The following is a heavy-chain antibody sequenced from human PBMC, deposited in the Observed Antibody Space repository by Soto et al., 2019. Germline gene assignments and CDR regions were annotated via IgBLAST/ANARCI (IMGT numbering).Heavy chain of an antibody. CDR2: ISAYNGNT. Sequence: QVQLVQSGAEVKKPGASVKVSCKASGYTFTSYGISWVRQAPGQGLEWMGWISAYNGNTNYAQKLQGRVTMTTDTSTRTACMELRSLTSDDTAVYYCARDRLVGATPGDPFDYWGQGTRFTVSS. J-gene: IGHJ4*02. D-gene: IGHD1-26*01. V-gene: IGHV1-18*01. CDR3: ARDRLVGATPGDPFDY. CDR1: GYTFTSYG.